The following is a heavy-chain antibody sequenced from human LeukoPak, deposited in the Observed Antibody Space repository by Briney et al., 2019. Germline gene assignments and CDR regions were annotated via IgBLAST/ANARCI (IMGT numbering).Heavy chain of an antibody. Sequence: SETLSLTCAVYGGSFSGYYWSWIRQPSGKGLEWIGEINHSGSTNYNPSLKSRVTISVDTSKTQFSLKLSSVTAADTAVYYCARMGYYDFWSGYSKYPFDYWGQGTLVTVSS. J-gene: IGHJ4*02. CDR3: ARMGYYDFWSGYSKYPFDY. V-gene: IGHV4-34*01. CDR1: GGSFSGYY. D-gene: IGHD3-3*01. CDR2: INHSGST.